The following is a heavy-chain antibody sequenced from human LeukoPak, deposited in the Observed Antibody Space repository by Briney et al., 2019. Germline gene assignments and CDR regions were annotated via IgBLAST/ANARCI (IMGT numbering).Heavy chain of an antibody. V-gene: IGHV1-18*04. D-gene: IGHD3-16*02. Sequence: ASENVSCKTSGYSFSGYGIGWLRQAPRQGLEGMGWISAYNGNTNYAQKLQGRVTMTTDTSTSTAYMELGSLRSDDTAVYYCARDHYDYVWGSYRYLFDYWGQGTLVTVSS. CDR2: ISAYNGNT. CDR1: GYSFSGYG. CDR3: ARDHYDYVWGSYRYLFDY. J-gene: IGHJ4*02.